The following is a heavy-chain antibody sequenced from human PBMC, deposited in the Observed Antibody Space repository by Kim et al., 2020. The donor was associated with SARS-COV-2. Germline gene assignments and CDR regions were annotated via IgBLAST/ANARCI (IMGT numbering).Heavy chain of an antibody. CDR3: ARGVSGTKAMDV. V-gene: IGHV1-46*01. CDR1: GYTFTSYY. CDR2: INPSGGST. Sequence: ASVKVSCKASGYTFTSYYIHWVRQAPGQGLEWMGMINPSGGSTNYAQKIQGRVTMTRDTSTSTVYMELSSLRSEDMAVYYCARGVSGTKAMDVWGQGTTVTVSS. J-gene: IGHJ6*02. D-gene: IGHD6-19*01.